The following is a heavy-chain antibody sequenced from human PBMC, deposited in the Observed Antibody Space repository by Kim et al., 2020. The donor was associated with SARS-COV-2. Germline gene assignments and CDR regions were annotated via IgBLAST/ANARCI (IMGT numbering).Heavy chain of an antibody. Sequence: GGSLRLSCAASGFTVSSNYMSWVRQAPGKGLEWVSVIYSGGSTYYADSVKGRFTISRDNSKNTLYLQMNSLRAEDTAVYYCARTGTPIVPEYYFDYWGQGTLVTVSS. J-gene: IGHJ4*02. CDR3: ARTGTPIVPEYYFDY. V-gene: IGHV3-53*01. CDR2: IYSGGST. CDR1: GFTVSSNY. D-gene: IGHD3-16*02.